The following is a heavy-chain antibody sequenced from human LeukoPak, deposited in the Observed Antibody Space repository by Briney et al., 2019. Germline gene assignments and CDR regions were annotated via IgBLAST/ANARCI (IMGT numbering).Heavy chain of an antibody. Sequence: SETLSLTCAVYGGSFSDYYWSWIRQPPGKGLEWIGEINHSGSTNYNPSLKSRVTISVDTSKNQFSLKLSSVTAADTAVYYCARGSSNYDILTGYNPIARYFQHWGQGTLVTVSS. J-gene: IGHJ1*01. CDR2: INHSGST. V-gene: IGHV4-34*01. D-gene: IGHD3-9*01. CDR1: GGSFSDYY. CDR3: ARGSSNYDILTGYNPIARYFQH.